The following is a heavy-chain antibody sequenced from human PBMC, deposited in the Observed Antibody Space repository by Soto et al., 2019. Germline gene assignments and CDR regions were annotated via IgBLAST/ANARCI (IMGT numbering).Heavy chain of an antibody. CDR3: TTSRPNVDTAMVDPYYYYYGMDV. Sequence: PGGSLRLSCAASGFTFSNAWMNWVRQAPGKGLEWVGRIKSKTDGGTTDYAAPVKGRFTISRDDSKNTLYLQMNSLKTEDTAVYYCTTSRPNVDTAMVDPYYYYYGMDVWGQGTTVTVSS. CDR1: GFTFSNAW. D-gene: IGHD5-18*01. V-gene: IGHV3-15*07. J-gene: IGHJ6*02. CDR2: IKSKTDGGTT.